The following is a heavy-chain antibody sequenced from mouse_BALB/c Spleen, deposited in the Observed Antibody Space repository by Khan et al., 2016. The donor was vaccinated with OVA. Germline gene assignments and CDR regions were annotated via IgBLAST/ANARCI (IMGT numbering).Heavy chain of an antibody. CDR1: GYSITSDYA. V-gene: IGHV3-2*02. CDR2: ISYSGST. D-gene: IGHD4-1*01. J-gene: IGHJ4*01. Sequence: EVQLQESGPGLVKPSQSLSLTCTVTGYSITSDYAWNWIRQFPGNKLEWMGYISYSGSTTYNPSLKRRISITRNTSKNQFFLQLKSVTSEDTATYYCASELGRDYALDYWGQGTSVTVSS. CDR3: ASELGRDYALDY.